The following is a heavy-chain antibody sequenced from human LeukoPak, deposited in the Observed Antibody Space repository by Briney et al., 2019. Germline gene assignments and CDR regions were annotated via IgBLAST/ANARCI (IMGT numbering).Heavy chain of an antibody. V-gene: IGHV4-61*02. Sequence: PSETLSLTCTVSGGSISSGSYYWSWIRQPAGKGLEWIGRIYTSGSTNYNPSLKSRVTMSVDTSKNQFSLKLSSVTAADTAVYYCARVRGDYVQDYWGQGTLVTVSS. D-gene: IGHD4-17*01. J-gene: IGHJ4*02. CDR1: GGSISSGSYY. CDR2: IYTSGST. CDR3: ARVRGDYVQDY.